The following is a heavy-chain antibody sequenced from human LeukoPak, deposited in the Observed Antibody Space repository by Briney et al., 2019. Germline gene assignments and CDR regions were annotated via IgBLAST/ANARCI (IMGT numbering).Heavy chain of an antibody. Sequence: PGRSLRLSCAASGFTFSSYGMHWVRQAPGKGLEWVAVISYDGSNKYYADSVKGRFTISRDNSKNTLYLQMNSLRAEDTAVYYCAKDPGKYSTMYYYYMDVWGKGTTVTVSS. V-gene: IGHV3-30*18. J-gene: IGHJ6*03. D-gene: IGHD6-6*01. CDR2: ISYDGSNK. CDR1: GFTFSSYG. CDR3: AKDPGKYSTMYYYYMDV.